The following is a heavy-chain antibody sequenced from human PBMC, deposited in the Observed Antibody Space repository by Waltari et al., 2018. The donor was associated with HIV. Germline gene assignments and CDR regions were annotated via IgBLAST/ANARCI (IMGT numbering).Heavy chain of an antibody. D-gene: IGHD3-22*01. CDR1: GFTVSSNY. J-gene: IGHJ4*02. Sequence: EVQLVETGGGLIQPGGSLRLSCAASGFTVSSNYMSWVRQAPGKELGWVSVIYSGGSTYYADSVKGRFTISRDNSKNTLYLQMNSLRAEDTAVYYCASSPSSGTRNDYWGQGTLVTVSS. CDR2: IYSGGST. CDR3: ASSPSSGTRNDY. V-gene: IGHV3-53*02.